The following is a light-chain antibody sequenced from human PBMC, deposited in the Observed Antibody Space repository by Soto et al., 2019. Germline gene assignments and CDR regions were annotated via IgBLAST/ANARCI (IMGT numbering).Light chain of an antibody. CDR2: DVS. CDR3: SSYTTSNTVV. CDR1: SSDVGYYNY. V-gene: IGLV2-14*01. J-gene: IGLJ2*01. Sequence: QSALTQPASVSGSPGQSITISCTGTSSDVGYYNYVSWYQQYLGKAPKLMIFDVSNRPSGVSNRFSGSKSGNTASLTISGLQAEDEADYYCSSYTTSNTVVFGGGTNSPS.